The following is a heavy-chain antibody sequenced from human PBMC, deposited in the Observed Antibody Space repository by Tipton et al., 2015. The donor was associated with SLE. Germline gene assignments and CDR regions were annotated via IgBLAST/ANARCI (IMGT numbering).Heavy chain of an antibody. CDR2: IYSRGTS. Sequence: SLRLSCLVSGLSVSSNFMSWVRQAPGKGLEWVSTIYSRGTSDSADPVKGRFTISRDKSKNTLYLQMDSLRTDDTAIYYCARGITGSYLIYWGQGTLVSVS. V-gene: IGHV3-53*01. CDR1: GLSVSSNF. J-gene: IGHJ4*02. CDR3: ARGITGSYLIY. D-gene: IGHD1-26*01.